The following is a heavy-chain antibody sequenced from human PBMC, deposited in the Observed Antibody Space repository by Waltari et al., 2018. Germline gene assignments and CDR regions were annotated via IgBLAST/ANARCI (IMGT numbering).Heavy chain of an antibody. V-gene: IGHV3-33*06. Sequence: QVQLVESGGGVVQPGRSLRLSCAASGFTFSSYGMHWVRQAPGKGLEWVAVIWYDGSNKYYADSVKGRFTISRDNSKNTLYLQMNSLRAEDTAVYYCAKDRIAARGRDAFDIWGQGTMVTVSS. CDR1: GFTFSSYG. D-gene: IGHD6-6*01. CDR2: IWYDGSNK. J-gene: IGHJ3*02. CDR3: AKDRIAARGRDAFDI.